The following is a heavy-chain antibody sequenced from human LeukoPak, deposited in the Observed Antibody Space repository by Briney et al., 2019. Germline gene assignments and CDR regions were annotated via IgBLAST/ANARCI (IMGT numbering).Heavy chain of an antibody. V-gene: IGHV3-48*03. CDR1: GFTFSSYE. D-gene: IGHD1-7*01. J-gene: IGHJ3*02. CDR3: ARETRENAFDI. CDR2: ISSSGSTI. Sequence: PGGSLRLSCAASGFTFSSYEMNWVRHAPGKGLEWVSYISSSGSTIYYADSVKGRFTISRDTAKNSLYLQMNSLRAEDTAVYYCARETRENAFDIWRQGTMATVTS.